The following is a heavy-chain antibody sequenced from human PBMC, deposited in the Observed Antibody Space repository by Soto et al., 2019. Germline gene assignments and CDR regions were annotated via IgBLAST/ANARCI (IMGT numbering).Heavy chain of an antibody. V-gene: IGHV4-34*01. CDR2: INHRGRT. CDR3: ARGLGVVVPAPGYMDV. Sequence: QVQLQQWGAGLLKPSETLSLTCAVYGGSFSGYYWSWIRQPPGKGLEWMGEINHRGRTNYNPSLKSRVTIAVDASMNQFALKLSAVTAADRAVYYCARGLGVVVPAPGYMDVWGKGTTVTVSS. CDR1: GGSFSGYY. D-gene: IGHD2-2*01. J-gene: IGHJ6*03.